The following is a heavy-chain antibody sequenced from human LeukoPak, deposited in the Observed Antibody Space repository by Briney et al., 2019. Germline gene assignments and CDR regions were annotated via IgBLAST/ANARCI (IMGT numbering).Heavy chain of an antibody. J-gene: IGHJ6*02. CDR3: AKDSRQQLVSFYYYGMDV. D-gene: IGHD6-13*01. V-gene: IGHV3-30*18. CDR2: ISYDGSNK. Sequence: QPGRSLRLSCAASGFTFSSYGMHWVRQAPGKGLEWVAVISYDGSNKYYADSVKGRFTISRDNSKNTLYLQMNSLRAEDTAVYYCAKDSRQQLVSFYYYGMDVWGQGTTVTVSS. CDR1: GFTFSSYG.